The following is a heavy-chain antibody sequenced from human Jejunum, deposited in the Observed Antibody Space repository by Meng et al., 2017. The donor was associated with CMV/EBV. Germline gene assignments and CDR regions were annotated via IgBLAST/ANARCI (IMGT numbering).Heavy chain of an antibody. CDR2: ISSSGKTI. V-gene: IGHV3-11*01. D-gene: IGHD3-22*01. CDR3: ARELKWYCYDTSGSDKAF. CDR1: FSNYD. J-gene: IGHJ4*02. Sequence: FSNYDMSWIRQATGKGLEWVSCISSSGKTIYYSDTVQGRFTISRDNAKNLLFLQMNTLRAEDTAVYYCARELKWYCYDTSGSDKAFWGQGTLVTVSS.